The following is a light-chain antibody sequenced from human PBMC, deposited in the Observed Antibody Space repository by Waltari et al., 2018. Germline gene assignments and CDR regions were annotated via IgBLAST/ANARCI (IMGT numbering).Light chain of an antibody. V-gene: IGKV3-15*01. CDR1: QSVSSN. J-gene: IGKJ5*01. CDR3: QQYNKS. Sequence: EIVMTQSPATLSVSPGERATLSCRASQSVSSNLAWYQQKPGQAPRLLIYGASTRATGIPARFSGSGSGTGFTLTISSLQSEDFAVYYCQQYNKSFGQGTRLEIK. CDR2: GAS.